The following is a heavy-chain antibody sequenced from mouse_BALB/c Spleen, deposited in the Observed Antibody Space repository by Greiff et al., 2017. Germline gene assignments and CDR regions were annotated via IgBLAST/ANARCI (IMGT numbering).Heavy chain of an antibody. Sequence: VQLVESGAELVRPGASVTLSCKASGYTFTDYEMHWVKQTPVHGLEWIGAIDPETGGTAYNQKFKGKATLTADKSSSTAYMELRSLTSEDSAVYYCTIRQLGFAYWGQGTLVTVSA. J-gene: IGHJ3*01. CDR3: TIRQLGFAY. CDR2: IDPETGGT. D-gene: IGHD3-2*01. CDR1: GYTFTDYE. V-gene: IGHV1-15*01.